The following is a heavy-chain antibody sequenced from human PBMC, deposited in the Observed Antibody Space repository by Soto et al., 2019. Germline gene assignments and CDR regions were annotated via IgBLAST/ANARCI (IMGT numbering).Heavy chain of an antibody. CDR3: ARGAMANFDY. D-gene: IGHD5-18*01. CDR2: FIAMLGTP. V-gene: IGHV1-69*13. CDR1: GGTFVSHG. J-gene: IGHJ4*02. Sequence: GAAVKVSFKSSGGTFVSHGIAWVGQAPGQGLEWMGGFIAMLGTPTYAKKVQGRATISADESLTSSYLELRSLRSEDTGVYFCARGAMANFDYWGQGTVVTVSS.